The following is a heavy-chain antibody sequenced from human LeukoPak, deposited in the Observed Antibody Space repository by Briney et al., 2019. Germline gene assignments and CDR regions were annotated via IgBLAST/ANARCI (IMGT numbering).Heavy chain of an antibody. CDR1: GGSFSGYY. CDR3: ARVGSYGDYVLDY. CDR2: INHSGST. V-gene: IGHV4-34*01. J-gene: IGHJ4*02. Sequence: PSETLSLTCAVYGGSFSGYYWSWIRQPPGKGLEWIGEINHSGSTNYNPSLKSRVTISVDTSKNQFSLKLSSVTAADTAVYYCARVGSYGDYVLDYWGQGTLVTVSS. D-gene: IGHD4-17*01.